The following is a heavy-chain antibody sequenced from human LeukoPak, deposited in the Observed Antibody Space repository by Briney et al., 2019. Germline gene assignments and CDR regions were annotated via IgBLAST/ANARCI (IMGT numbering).Heavy chain of an antibody. CDR1: GFTVSSNY. CDR2: IYSGGST. V-gene: IGHV3-53*01. J-gene: IGHJ3*02. D-gene: IGHD4-11*01. Sequence: GGSLRLSCAASGFTVSSNYMSWVRQAPGKGLEWVSVIYSGGSTYYADSVKGRFTISRDNSKNTLYLQMNSLRAEDTAVYYCARADYHDAFDIWGQGTMATVSS. CDR3: ARADYHDAFDI.